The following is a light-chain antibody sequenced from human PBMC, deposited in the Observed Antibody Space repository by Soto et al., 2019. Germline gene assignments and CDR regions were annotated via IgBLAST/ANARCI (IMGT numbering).Light chain of an antibody. CDR2: EVS. CDR1: SSDVGGYNS. J-gene: IGLJ1*01. V-gene: IGLV2-14*01. CDR3: SSYTSSSTLV. Sequence: QSALTQPAAVSGSPGQSITVSCTGTSSDVGGYNSVSWYQQHPGKAPKLMIYEVSNRPSGVSNRFSGSKSGNTASLTISGLQAGDESDYYCSSYTSSSTLVFGTGTKLTVL.